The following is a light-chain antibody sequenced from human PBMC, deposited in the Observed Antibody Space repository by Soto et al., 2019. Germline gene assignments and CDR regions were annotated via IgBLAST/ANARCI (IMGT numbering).Light chain of an antibody. CDR3: LKTTSFPWK. V-gene: IGKV1-12*01. J-gene: IGKJ1*01. Sequence: DIQITQSPSSLSASVGDRVSITCRASQDVGNWLAWYQQKPGKAPKLLISASSSLQSGVPSRFSGSGSGTDFTLMISSLQPEDCAIYWCLKTTSFPWKFGQGTKVDIK. CDR1: QDVGNW. CDR2: ASS.